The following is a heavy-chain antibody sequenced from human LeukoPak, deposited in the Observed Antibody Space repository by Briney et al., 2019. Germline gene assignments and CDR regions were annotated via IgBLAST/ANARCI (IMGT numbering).Heavy chain of an antibody. CDR3: AKDTSRNGSGSFYY. J-gene: IGHJ4*02. D-gene: IGHD3-10*01. CDR1: GFTFSSYG. Sequence: GGSLRLSCAASGFTFSSYGMHWVRQAPGKGLEWVAVISYDGSNKYYADSVKGRFTISRDNSKNTLYLHMNSLRAENTAVYYCAKDTSRNGSGSFYYWGQGTLVTVSS. CDR2: ISYDGSNK. V-gene: IGHV3-30*18.